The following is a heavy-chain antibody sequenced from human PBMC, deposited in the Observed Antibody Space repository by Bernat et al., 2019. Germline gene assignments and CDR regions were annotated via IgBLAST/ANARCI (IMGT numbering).Heavy chain of an antibody. CDR1: GFTFSSYW. J-gene: IGHJ4*02. D-gene: IGHD2-15*01. V-gene: IGHV3-7*04. Sequence: ELQLVESGGGLVQPGGSLRLSCAASGFTFSSYWMSWFRQAPGKGLEWVANRKGDGSEKYYVDSVKRRLTISRDNAKNSLYLQMSSLRGEDTAVYYCVRFTRPDPLDYWGQGSLVSVSS. CDR3: VRFTRPDPLDY. CDR2: RKGDGSEK.